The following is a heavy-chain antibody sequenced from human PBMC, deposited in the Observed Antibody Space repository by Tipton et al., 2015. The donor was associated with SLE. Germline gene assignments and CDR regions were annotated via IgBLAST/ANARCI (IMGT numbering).Heavy chain of an antibody. D-gene: IGHD4-23*01. J-gene: IGHJ4*02. CDR3: ARQATVDNYLDY. CDR2: IYPGDSDT. V-gene: IGHV5-51*01. Sequence: QSGAEVKKPGESLMISCKGSGYSFSTYWIGWVRQMPGKGLEWMGIIYPGDSDTRYSPSFQGQVTISADKSISTAYLQWSSLKASDTAMYYCARQATVDNYLDYWGQGTLLTVCS. CDR1: GYSFSTYW.